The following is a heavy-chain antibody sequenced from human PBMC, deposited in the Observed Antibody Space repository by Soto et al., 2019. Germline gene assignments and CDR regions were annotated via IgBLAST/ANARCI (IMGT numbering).Heavy chain of an antibody. V-gene: IGHV1-18*01. CDR2: VSAYTGHT. CDR3: ARPSGSYGDYAWSLSY. Sequence: QVQLVQSGAEVKKPGASVKVSCKASGYTFSGYATAWVRQAPGQGLEWMGWVSAYTGHTDYAQNLQGRVSMTTDTSTSTAYMELRSLTSDDTAVYYCARPSGSYGDYAWSLSYWGQGTLVTVSS. CDR1: GYTFSGYA. J-gene: IGHJ4*02. D-gene: IGHD4-17*01.